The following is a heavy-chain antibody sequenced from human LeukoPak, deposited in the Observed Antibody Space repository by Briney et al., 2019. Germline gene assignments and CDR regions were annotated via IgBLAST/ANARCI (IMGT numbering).Heavy chain of an antibody. CDR2: INPNSGGT. D-gene: IGHD2-15*01. Sequence: ASVKVSCKASGYTFTGYYMHWVRQAPGQGLEWMGWINPNSGGTNYAQKFQGRVTMTRDTSISTAYMELSSLRSEDTAVYYCARAGGYCGRISCPYYFDYGGQGSLVAVSS. J-gene: IGHJ4*02. CDR3: ARAGGYCGRISCPYYFDY. CDR1: GYTFTGYY. V-gene: IGHV1-2*02.